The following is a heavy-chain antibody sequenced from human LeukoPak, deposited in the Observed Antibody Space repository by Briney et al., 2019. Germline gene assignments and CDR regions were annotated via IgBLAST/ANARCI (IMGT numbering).Heavy chain of an antibody. CDR3: ATFPINSSGWYGGEENFDY. D-gene: IGHD6-19*01. CDR1: GFTFSSYA. J-gene: IGHJ4*02. V-gene: IGHV3-30-3*01. Sequence: PGRSLRLSCAASGFTFSSYAMHWVRQAPGKGLEWVAVISYDGNNKFYADSVKGRFTISRDNSKNTLYLQMNSLRAEDTAAYCCATFPINSSGWYGGEENFDYWGQGTLVTVSS. CDR2: ISYDGNNK.